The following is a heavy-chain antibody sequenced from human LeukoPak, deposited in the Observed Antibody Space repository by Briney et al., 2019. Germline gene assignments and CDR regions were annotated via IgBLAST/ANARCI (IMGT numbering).Heavy chain of an antibody. CDR3: ARNGRGTYDF. CDR1: GYTFTTYF. Sequence: ASVKVSCTASGYTFTTYFFHWVRHAPGQGLEWMGWINPNSGNTNYAQKFQGRVTMTRDTSISTTYMELSRLSSDDTAVYYCARNGRGTYDFWGQGTLVTVSS. V-gene: IGHV1-2*02. J-gene: IGHJ4*02. CDR2: INPNSGNT. D-gene: IGHD3-16*01.